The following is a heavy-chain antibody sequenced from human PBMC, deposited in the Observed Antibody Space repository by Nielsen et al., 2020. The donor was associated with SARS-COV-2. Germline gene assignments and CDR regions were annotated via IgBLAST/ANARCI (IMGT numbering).Heavy chain of an antibody. CDR2: ISSSGYT. Sequence: GGSLTLSCAASGFTFSDYYMSWIRQVPGKGLEWVSYISSSGYTTYVDSVKGRFTISRDNAKNSLYLQMNSLRAEDTAVYYCAREGRKLPLDYWGQGTLVTVSS. CDR3: AREGRKLPLDY. J-gene: IGHJ4*02. D-gene: IGHD5-24*01. CDR1: GFTFSDYY. V-gene: IGHV3-11*05.